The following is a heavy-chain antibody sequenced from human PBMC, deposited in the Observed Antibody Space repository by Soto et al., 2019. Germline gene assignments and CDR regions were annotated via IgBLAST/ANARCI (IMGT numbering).Heavy chain of an antibody. Sequence: EVRLVESGGGLVKPGGSLRLSCAGSGFTFNDYVMNWVRQAPGKGLEWVSSISASSSYINYADSVKGRFTISRVNTNNSLYLQMNSLRAEDTAVYYCARDRGYSDFDFYSDYWGLGTLVTVSS. V-gene: IGHV3-21*01. D-gene: IGHD5-12*01. J-gene: IGHJ4*02. CDR1: GFTFNDYV. CDR3: ARDRGYSDFDFYSDY. CDR2: ISASSSYI.